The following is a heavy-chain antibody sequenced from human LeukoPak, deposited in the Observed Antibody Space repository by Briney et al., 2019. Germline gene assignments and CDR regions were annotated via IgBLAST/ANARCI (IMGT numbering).Heavy chain of an antibody. CDR2: INPSGGST. CDR1: RYTFTSYY. V-gene: IGHV1-46*01. CDR3: ARGGSSKGSGYYYDAFDI. D-gene: IGHD3-22*01. J-gene: IGHJ3*02. Sequence: GASVKVSCKASRYTFTSYYMHWVRQAPGQGLEWMGIINPSGGSTSCAQKFQGRVAMTRDTSTGTVYMELSSLRSEDTAVYYCARGGSSKGSGYYYDAFDIWGQGTMVTVSS.